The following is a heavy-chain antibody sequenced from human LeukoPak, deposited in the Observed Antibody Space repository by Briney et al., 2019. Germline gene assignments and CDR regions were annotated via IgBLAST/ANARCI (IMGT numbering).Heavy chain of an antibody. D-gene: IGHD3-10*01. V-gene: IGHV3-20*04. Sequence: PGGSLRLSCVASGFTFSSRDWMTWVRQAPGKGLEWVSGINWNGGSTGYADSVKGRFTISRDNAKNSLYLQMNSLRAEDTALYYCASAGLTYGSGSYFVYWGQGTLVTVSS. J-gene: IGHJ4*02. CDR2: INWNGGST. CDR1: GFTFSSRDW. CDR3: ASAGLTYGSGSYFVY.